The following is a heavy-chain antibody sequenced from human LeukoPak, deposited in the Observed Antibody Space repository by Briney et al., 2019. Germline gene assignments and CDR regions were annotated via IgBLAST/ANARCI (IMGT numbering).Heavy chain of an antibody. D-gene: IGHD3-22*01. J-gene: IGHJ4*02. Sequence: PGGSLRLSCAAPGFTFNNYVMSWVRQAPGKGLEWVSGISGSGGTTYYGHSVKGRFTISRDNSKDTLYLQMNSLRAEDTAVYYCAKDQLYYYDRSGYSRLDYWGQGTLVTVSS. CDR1: GFTFNNYV. CDR2: ISGSGGTT. V-gene: IGHV3-23*01. CDR3: AKDQLYYYDRSGYSRLDY.